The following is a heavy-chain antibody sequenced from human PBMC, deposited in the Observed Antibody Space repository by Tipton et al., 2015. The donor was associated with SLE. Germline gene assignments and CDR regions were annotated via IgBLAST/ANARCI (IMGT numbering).Heavy chain of an antibody. Sequence: PLRLSCTASGFTFGDYAMSWVRPAPGKGLEWVGFIRSKAYGGTTEYAASVKGRFTISRDDSKSIAYLQMNSLKTEDTAVYYCTREGYYDSSGYLSWGQGTLVTVSS. CDR2: IRSKAYGGTT. V-gene: IGHV3-49*04. D-gene: IGHD3-22*01. CDR1: GFTFGDYA. J-gene: IGHJ5*02. CDR3: TREGYYDSSGYLS.